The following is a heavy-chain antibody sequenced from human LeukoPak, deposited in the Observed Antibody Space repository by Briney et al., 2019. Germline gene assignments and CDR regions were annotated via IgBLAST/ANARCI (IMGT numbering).Heavy chain of an antibody. CDR1: GFTFSSYA. J-gene: IGHJ3*01. CDR2: ISGSGGST. D-gene: IGHD2-2*01. V-gene: IGHV3-23*01. Sequence: PGGSLRLSCAASGFTFSSYAMSWVRQAPGKGLEWVSAISGSGGSTYYADSVRGRFTISRDNSENTLYLQMNSLRAEDTAVYYCAKDIVVVPAAGAAFDFWGQGTMVTVSS. CDR3: AKDIVVVPAAGAAFDF.